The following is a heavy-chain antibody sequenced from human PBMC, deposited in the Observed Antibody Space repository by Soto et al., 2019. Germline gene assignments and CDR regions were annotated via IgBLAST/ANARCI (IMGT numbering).Heavy chain of an antibody. CDR3: TRYTYTSRYSYFGMDV. D-gene: IGHD2-2*01. V-gene: IGHV3-49*03. CDR1: GSTFGDYA. Sequence: PGGSLRLSCTCSGSTFGDYAISWSRQAPGKGLEWVGVIRSKAYGKTTDYAASVKGRFTILRDDSKNIAYLQLNSLQSEDTGVYYCTRYTYTSRYSYFGMDVWGHGTTVTVSS. J-gene: IGHJ6*02. CDR2: IRSKAYGKTT.